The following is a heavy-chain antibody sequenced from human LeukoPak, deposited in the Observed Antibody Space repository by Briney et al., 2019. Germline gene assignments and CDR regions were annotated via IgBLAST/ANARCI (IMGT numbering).Heavy chain of an antibody. CDR1: GFTFSSYS. CDR3: ARDGGALNWNCDGNFDY. CDR2: ISSSSSYI. V-gene: IGHV3-21*01. Sequence: GGSLRLSCAASGFTFSSYSMNWVRQAPGKGLEWVSSISSSSSYIYYADSVKGRFTISRDNAKNSLYLQMNSLRAEDTAVYYCARDGGALNWNCDGNFDYWGQGTLVTVSS. J-gene: IGHJ4*02. D-gene: IGHD1-7*01.